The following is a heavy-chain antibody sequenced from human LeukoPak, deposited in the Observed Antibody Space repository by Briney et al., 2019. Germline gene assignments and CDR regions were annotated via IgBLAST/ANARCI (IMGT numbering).Heavy chain of an antibody. CDR3: GRGSSSGYHSIDY. CDR1: GFTFRSYA. Sequence: PGRSLRLSCAASGFTFRSYAMHWVRQAPGKGLEWVAIISYDGSNKYYADSVKGRFTVSRDNSKNTLFLQMNSLRGEDTAVYYCGRGSSSGYHSIDYWGQGTLVTVSS. D-gene: IGHD3-22*01. J-gene: IGHJ4*02. V-gene: IGHV3-30-3*01. CDR2: ISYDGSNK.